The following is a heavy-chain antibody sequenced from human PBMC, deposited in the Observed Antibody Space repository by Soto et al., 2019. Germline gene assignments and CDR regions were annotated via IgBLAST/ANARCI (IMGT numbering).Heavy chain of an antibody. CDR1: AYTFTSYY. CDR3: ARNHHILTCFSVG. J-gene: IGHJ4*02. CDR2: MNPNSGNT. Sequence: ASVNVSCNASAYTFTSYYINWVRQATGQGLEWMGWMNPNSGNTGYAQKFQGRVTMTRNTSISTAYMELSSLRSEDTAVYYCARNHHILTCFSVGWGQGTLVTVSS. V-gene: IGHV1-8*01. D-gene: IGHD3-9*01.